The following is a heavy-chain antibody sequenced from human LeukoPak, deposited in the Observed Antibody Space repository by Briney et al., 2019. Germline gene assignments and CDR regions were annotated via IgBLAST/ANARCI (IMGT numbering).Heavy chain of an antibody. J-gene: IGHJ4*02. CDR2: ITYDGYYK. CDR1: GFTFTNYG. CDR3: ARDLSPVVRASPMGY. Sequence: GGSLRLSCAASGFTFTNYGMHWVRQAPGKGLEWVALITYDGYYKYYSDSVKGRFTISSDTSKDTLYLQMNSLRAEDTAVYYCARDLSPVVRASPMGYWGQGTPVTVSS. D-gene: IGHD3-10*01. V-gene: IGHV3-30*03.